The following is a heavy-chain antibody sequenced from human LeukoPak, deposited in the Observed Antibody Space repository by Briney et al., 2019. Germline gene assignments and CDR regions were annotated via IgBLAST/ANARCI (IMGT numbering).Heavy chain of an antibody. Sequence: GGSLRLSCAASGFTFSSYSMNWVRRAPGKGLEWVSYISSSSTIYYADSVKGRFTISRDNAKNSLYLQMNSLRAEDTAVYYCARDNWDIVVVVAAPVDAFDIWGQGTMVTVSS. J-gene: IGHJ3*02. V-gene: IGHV3-48*01. D-gene: IGHD2-15*01. CDR1: GFTFSSYS. CDR2: ISSSSTI. CDR3: ARDNWDIVVVVAAPVDAFDI.